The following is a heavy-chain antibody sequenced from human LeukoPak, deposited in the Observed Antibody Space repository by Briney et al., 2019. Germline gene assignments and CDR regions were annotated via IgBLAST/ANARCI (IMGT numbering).Heavy chain of an antibody. CDR2: IFFTGYT. J-gene: IGHJ4*02. V-gene: IGHV4-59*01. Sequence: PSETLSLTCSVSDGSMNAYYWTWIRQPPGKGLEWIGHIFFTGYTKCSPSLRSRVTISVDTSKNQFSLKLSSVTAADTAVYYCARDLGGGFDYWGQGTLVTVSS. CDR3: ARDLGGGFDY. D-gene: IGHD2-21*01. CDR1: DGSMNAYY.